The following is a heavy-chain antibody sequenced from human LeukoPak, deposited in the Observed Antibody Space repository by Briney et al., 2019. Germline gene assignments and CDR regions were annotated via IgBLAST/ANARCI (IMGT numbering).Heavy chain of an antibody. Sequence: GGFLRLSCAASGFTFSSFAMSWVRQAPGKGLEWVSAISGSGGSTYYADSVKGRFTISRDDSKNTLYLQMNSLRAEDTAVYYCARLYRVNIVGDFDYWGQGTLVTVSS. J-gene: IGHJ4*02. D-gene: IGHD1-26*01. V-gene: IGHV3-23*01. CDR1: GFTFSSFA. CDR2: ISGSGGST. CDR3: ARLYRVNIVGDFDY.